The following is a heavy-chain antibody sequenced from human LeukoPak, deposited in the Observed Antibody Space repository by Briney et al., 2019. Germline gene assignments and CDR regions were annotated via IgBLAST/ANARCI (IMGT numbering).Heavy chain of an antibody. Sequence: SETLSLTCTVSGLFISSSSYYWVWMRQPPGKGLEGIGSIFYSGSTYYNPHLKSRVTIPADTSKSQCSLRLSSVIAADTGVYYCARHGSIVGPSFQRWGEGTVVTVSS. V-gene: IGHV4-39*01. D-gene: IGHD1-26*01. CDR2: IFYSGST. CDR1: GLFISSSSYY. J-gene: IGHJ1*01. CDR3: ARHGSIVGPSFQR.